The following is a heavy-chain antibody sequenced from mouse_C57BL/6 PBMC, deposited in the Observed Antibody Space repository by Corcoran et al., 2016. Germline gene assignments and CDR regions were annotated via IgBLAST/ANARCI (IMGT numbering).Heavy chain of an antibody. CDR2: INTYSGVP. Sequence: QIQLVQAGPELKKPGETVKTSCKASGYTFTTYGMSWVKQAPGKGLKWMGWINTYSGVPTYADDFKGRFAFSLETSASTAYLQINNLKNEDTATYFCARLLRYFDYWGQGTTLTVSS. V-gene: IGHV9-3*01. D-gene: IGHD1-1*01. CDR3: ARLLRYFDY. J-gene: IGHJ2*01. CDR1: GYTFTTYG.